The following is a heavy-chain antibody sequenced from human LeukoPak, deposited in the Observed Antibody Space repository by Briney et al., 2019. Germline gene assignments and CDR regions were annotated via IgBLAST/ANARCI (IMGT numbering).Heavy chain of an antibody. CDR1: GFTFSSYA. Sequence: GGSLRLSCAASGFTFSSYAMHWVRQAPGKGLEWVAVISYDGSNKYYADSVKGRFTISRDNSKNTLYLQMNSLRAEDTAVYYCARDPRYGSGSYYPYFDYWGQGTLVTVSS. D-gene: IGHD3-10*01. CDR2: ISYDGSNK. J-gene: IGHJ4*02. CDR3: ARDPRYGSGSYYPYFDY. V-gene: IGHV3-30-3*01.